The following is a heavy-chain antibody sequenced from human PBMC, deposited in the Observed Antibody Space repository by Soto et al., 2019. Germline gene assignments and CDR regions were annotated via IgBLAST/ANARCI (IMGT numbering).Heavy chain of an antibody. J-gene: IGHJ5*02. D-gene: IGHD3-3*01. V-gene: IGHV5-10-1*01. CDR3: PRDITIFGLEPGPRGITHNWFDP. Sequence: PGESLKISCKGSGYSFTSYWISWVRQMPGKGLEWMGRIDPSDSYTNYSPSFQGHVTISADKSISTAYLQWSSLKASETAMYYSPRDITIFGLEPGPRGITHNWFDPWGRGTRVAVSS. CDR2: IDPSDSYT. CDR1: GYSFTSYW.